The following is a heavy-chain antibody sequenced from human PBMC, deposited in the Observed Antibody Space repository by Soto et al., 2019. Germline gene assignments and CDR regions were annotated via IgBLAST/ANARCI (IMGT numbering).Heavy chain of an antibody. J-gene: IGHJ4*02. Sequence: PGGSLRLSCAAPGFTFNTYAMSWVRQAPGKGLEWVSLISGDGGNTYYADSVKGRFTISRDNSKKTLSLQMDSLRVDDTAVYYCAKAGLAVAAYNYWGQGTLVTVSS. CDR3: AKAGLAVAAYNY. V-gene: IGHV3-23*01. D-gene: IGHD6-19*01. CDR1: GFTFNTYA. CDR2: ISGDGGNT.